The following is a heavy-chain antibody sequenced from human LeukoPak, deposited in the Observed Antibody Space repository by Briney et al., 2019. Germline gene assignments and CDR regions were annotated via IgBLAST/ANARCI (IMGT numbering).Heavy chain of an antibody. V-gene: IGHV1-8*02. CDR2: MNPNSGNT. J-gene: IGHJ4*02. Sequence: ASLTVSCKASGYTFTHYYIHWVRQATGQGLEWMGWMNPNSGNTGYAQKFQGRVTMTRNTSISTAYMELSSLRSEDTAVYYCARVRLLYYYDSSGYYGYWGQGTLVTVSS. CDR3: ARVRLLYYYDSSGYYGY. CDR1: GYTFTHYY. D-gene: IGHD3-22*01.